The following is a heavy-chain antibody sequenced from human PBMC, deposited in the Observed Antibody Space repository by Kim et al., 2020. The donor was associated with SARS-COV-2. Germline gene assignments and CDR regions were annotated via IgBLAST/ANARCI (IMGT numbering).Heavy chain of an antibody. V-gene: IGHV4-30-2*01. CDR3: ARGYGDLTRYFDL. D-gene: IGHD4-17*01. Sequence: YNPCHKSRVTISVDRSKNQFSLKLSSVTAADTAVYYCARGYGDLTRYFDLWGRGTLVTVSS. J-gene: IGHJ2*01.